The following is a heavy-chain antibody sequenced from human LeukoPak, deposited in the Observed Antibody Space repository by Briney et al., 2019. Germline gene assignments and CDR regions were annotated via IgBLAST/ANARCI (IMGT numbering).Heavy chain of an antibody. CDR1: GFTFSSYG. V-gene: IGHV3-30*02. CDR3: AKGLGFLPQFDY. CDR2: IRYDGSNK. J-gene: IGHJ4*02. D-gene: IGHD7-27*01. Sequence: GGSLRLSCAASGFTFSSYGMHWVRQAPGKGLEWVAFIRYDGSNKYYADSVKGRFTISRDNSKNTLYLQMNSLRAEDTAVYYCAKGLGFLPQFDYWGQGTLVAVSS.